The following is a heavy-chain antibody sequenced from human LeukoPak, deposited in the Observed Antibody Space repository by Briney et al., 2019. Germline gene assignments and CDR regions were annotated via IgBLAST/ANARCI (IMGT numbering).Heavy chain of an antibody. Sequence: GGSLRLSCAASGFTFSSYWMHWVRQAPGKGLVWVSRINSDGSSTSYADSVKGRFTISRDNAKNTLYLQMNSLRAEDTAVYYCAKGRRTVTTYSDYWGQGTLVTVSS. D-gene: IGHD4-17*01. CDR1: GFTFSSYW. CDR3: AKGRRTVTTYSDY. V-gene: IGHV3-74*01. CDR2: INSDGSST. J-gene: IGHJ4*02.